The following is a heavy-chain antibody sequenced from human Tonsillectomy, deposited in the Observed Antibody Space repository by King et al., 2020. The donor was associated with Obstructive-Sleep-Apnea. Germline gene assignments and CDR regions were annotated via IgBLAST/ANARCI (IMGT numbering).Heavy chain of an antibody. Sequence: QLQESGPGLVKPSQTLSLTCTVSGGSISSGGYYWSWICQHPGKGLEWIGYIDYSGSTYYNPSLKSCVSISVDTSRYQFSLKVSSVSAANMAVYFCARLPGGNYGMNVWGQGTTVTVSS. CDR2: IDYSGST. J-gene: IGHJ6*02. CDR3: ARLPGGNYGMNV. D-gene: IGHD1-14*01. V-gene: IGHV4-31*03. CDR1: GGSISSGGYY.